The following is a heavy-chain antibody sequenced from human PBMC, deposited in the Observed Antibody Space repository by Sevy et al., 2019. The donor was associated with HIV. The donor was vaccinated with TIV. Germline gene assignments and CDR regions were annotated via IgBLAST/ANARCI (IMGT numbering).Heavy chain of an antibody. CDR3: ASSKGDYYYGSGSLHADY. V-gene: IGHV3-74*01. J-gene: IGHJ4*02. CDR2: INSDGSST. Sequence: GGSLRLSCAASGFTFSSYWMHWVRQAPGKGLVWVSRINSDGSSTSYADSVKGRFTISRDNAKNTLYLQMNSLRAEETAVYYCASSKGDYYYGSGSLHADYWGQGTLVTVSS. CDR1: GFTFSSYW. D-gene: IGHD3-10*01.